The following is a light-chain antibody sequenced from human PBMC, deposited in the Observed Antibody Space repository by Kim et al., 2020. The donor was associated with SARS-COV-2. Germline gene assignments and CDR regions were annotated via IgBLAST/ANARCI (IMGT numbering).Light chain of an antibody. CDR1: SHRSYY. Sequence: CVQTIRRPAKGYSHRSYYASWNQQKPGQAPVLVIYGKNNRPSGIPDRCSGSSSGNTASLTITGAQAEDEADYYCNSRDSSGNHLVFGGGTQLTVL. CDR3: NSRDSSGNHLV. V-gene: IGLV3-19*01. CDR2: GKN. J-gene: IGLJ2*01.